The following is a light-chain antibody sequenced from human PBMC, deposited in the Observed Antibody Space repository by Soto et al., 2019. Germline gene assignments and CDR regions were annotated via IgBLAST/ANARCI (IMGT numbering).Light chain of an antibody. CDR2: DAS. V-gene: IGKV1-5*01. Sequence: DIQMTQSPSTLSASVGDRVTITCRASQSISTWLAWYQQKPGKAPNLLIYDASSLESGVPSRFSGSGSGTEFTLTISSLQSDDIATYYCQQYNIYSPHTFGQGTKLEIK. CDR3: QQYNIYSPHT. J-gene: IGKJ2*01. CDR1: QSISTW.